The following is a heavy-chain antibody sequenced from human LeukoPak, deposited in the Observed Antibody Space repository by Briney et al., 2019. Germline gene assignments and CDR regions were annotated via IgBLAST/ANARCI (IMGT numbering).Heavy chain of an antibody. J-gene: IGHJ4*02. CDR2: ISGSGGST. D-gene: IGHD4-17*01. Sequence: PGGYLRLSCAASGFPFSTNAMTWVRQAPGKGLEWVSAISGSGGSTYYADSVKGRFTISRDNSKNTLYLQMNSLRAEDTAVYYCAKAYYGDYYDYWGQGTLVTVSS. CDR3: AKAYYGDYYDY. CDR1: GFPFSTNA. V-gene: IGHV3-23*01.